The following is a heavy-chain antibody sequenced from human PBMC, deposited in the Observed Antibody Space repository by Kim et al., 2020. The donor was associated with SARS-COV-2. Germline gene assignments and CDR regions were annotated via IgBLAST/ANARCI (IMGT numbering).Heavy chain of an antibody. CDR2: ISGSGVST. D-gene: IGHD2-2*01. CDR1: GFTFSTYA. CDR3: AKAPSLCSSSNCFLFDY. Sequence: GGSLRLSCAASGFTFSTYAMTWVRQAPGKGLEWVSTISGSGVSTYYADSVKGRFTISRDNSKNTLSLQMNSLRAGDTALYYCAKAPSLCSSSNCFLFDYWGQGALVTVSS. V-gene: IGHV3-23*01. J-gene: IGHJ4*02.